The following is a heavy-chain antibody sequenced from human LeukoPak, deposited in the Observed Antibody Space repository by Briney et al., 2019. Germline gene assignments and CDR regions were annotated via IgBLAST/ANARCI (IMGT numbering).Heavy chain of an antibody. CDR1: GYTFTSYY. J-gene: IGHJ5*02. D-gene: IGHD2-8*01. CDR2: INPSGGST. CDR3: ARDPYCTNGVCSWFDP. V-gene: IGHV1-46*01. Sequence: ASVKVSCKASGYTFTSYYMHWVRQAPGQGLEWMGIINPSGGSTSYAQKFQGRVTMTRDMSTSTVYMELSSLRSEDTAVYYCARDPYCTNGVCSWFDPWGQGTLVTVSS.